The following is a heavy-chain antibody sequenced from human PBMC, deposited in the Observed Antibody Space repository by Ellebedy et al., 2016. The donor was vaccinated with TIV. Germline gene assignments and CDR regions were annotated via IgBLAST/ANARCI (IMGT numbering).Heavy chain of an antibody. V-gene: IGHV1-18*01. Sequence: AASVKVSCKTSGYDFTHYCISWVRQAPGQVLEWMGWISGYNANTNYAQKLQGRVTMTTDTSTSTAYMELRSLTSDDTAVYYSARVNRGYSSGYYPYWGQGTLVAVSS. D-gene: IGHD6-19*01. CDR1: GYDFTHYC. J-gene: IGHJ4*02. CDR3: ARVNRGYSSGYYPY. CDR2: ISGYNANT.